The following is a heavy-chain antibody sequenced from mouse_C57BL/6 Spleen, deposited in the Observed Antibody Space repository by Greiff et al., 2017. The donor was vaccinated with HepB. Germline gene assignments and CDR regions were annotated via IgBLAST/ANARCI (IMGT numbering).Heavy chain of an antibody. Sequence: VKLQESGAELVKPGASVKVSCKASGYTFTSYWMHWVKQRPGQGLEWIGRIHPSDSDTNYNQKFKGKATLTVDKSSSTAYMQLSSLTSEDSAVYYCVYYSNYEGVPWFAYWGQGTLVTVSA. D-gene: IGHD2-5*01. CDR3: VYYSNYEGVPWFAY. CDR2: IHPSDSDT. J-gene: IGHJ3*01. V-gene: IGHV1-74*04. CDR1: GYTFTSYW.